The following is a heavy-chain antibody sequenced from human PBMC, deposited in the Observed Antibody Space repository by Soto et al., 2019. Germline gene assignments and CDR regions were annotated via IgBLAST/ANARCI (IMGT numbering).Heavy chain of an antibody. V-gene: IGHV4-31*03. Sequence: QVQLQESGPGLVKPSQTLSLTCTVSGGSMSRGGYYWNWIRQLPGKGLEWLGYIYYSGTTYKNPSLKSRLAMSGDGSENRFSRKVNAVAGADTAGYYCGRGVPAAVTGGGDYFDYWGQGTLVTVSS. D-gene: IGHD2-2*01. CDR2: IYYSGTT. CDR3: GRGVPAAVTGGGDYFDY. CDR1: GGSMSRGGYY. J-gene: IGHJ4*02.